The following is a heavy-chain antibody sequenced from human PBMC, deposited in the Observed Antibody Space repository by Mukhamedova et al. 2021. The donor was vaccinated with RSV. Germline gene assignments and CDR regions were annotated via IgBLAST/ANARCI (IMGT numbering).Heavy chain of an antibody. CDR2: IDWDDDK. J-gene: IGHJ2*01. D-gene: IGHD2-2*01. Sequence: GKALEWLARIDWDDDKYYSTSLKTRLTISKDTSKNQVVLTMTNMDPVDTATYYCARTLHYCSSTSCYLLFDLWGRVTLVTFSS. V-gene: IGHV2-70*11. CDR3: ARTLHYCSSTSCYLLFDL.